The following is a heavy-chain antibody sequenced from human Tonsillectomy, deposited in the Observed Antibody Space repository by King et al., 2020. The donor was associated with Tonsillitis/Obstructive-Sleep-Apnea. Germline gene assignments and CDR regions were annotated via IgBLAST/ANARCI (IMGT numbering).Heavy chain of an antibody. CDR1: GFTFSSYW. Sequence: VQLVESGGGLVQPGGSLRLSCAASGFTFSSYWMHWVRQAPGKGLVWVSRINSDGSSTSYADSVKGRFTISRDNAKNTLYLQMNSLRAEDTAVYYCARDPSGSWSSDAFDIWGQGTMVTVSS. CDR3: ARDPSGSWSSDAFDI. CDR2: INSDGSST. D-gene: IGHD6-13*01. V-gene: IGHV3-74*01. J-gene: IGHJ3*02.